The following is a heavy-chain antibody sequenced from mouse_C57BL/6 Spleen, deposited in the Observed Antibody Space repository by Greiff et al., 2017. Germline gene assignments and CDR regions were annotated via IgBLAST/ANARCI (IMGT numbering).Heavy chain of an antibody. CDR3: ARERGYGYDGGDWFAY. J-gene: IGHJ3*01. V-gene: IGHV5-4*01. D-gene: IGHD2-2*01. CDR1: GFTFSSYA. CDR2: ISDGGSYT. Sequence: VMLVESGGGLVKPGGSLKLSCAASGFTFSSYAMSWVRQTPEKRLEWVATISDGGSYTYYPDNVKGRFTISRDNSKNNLYLQMSHLRSEDTAVYYCARERGYGYDGGDWFAYWGQGTLVTVSA.